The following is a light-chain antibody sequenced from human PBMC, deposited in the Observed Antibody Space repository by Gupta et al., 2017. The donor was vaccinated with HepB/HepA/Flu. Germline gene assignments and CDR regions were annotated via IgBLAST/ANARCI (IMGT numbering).Light chain of an antibody. CDR2: RAS. Sequence: DLQMNQSPSTLSASVGDRVTITCRASQSITSWVTWYQQKPGKAPKFLIWRASTLESGVPSRFSGSGSGTEFTLTISSLQPDDFATYYCQHYNNYPWTFGQGTKVEIK. V-gene: IGKV1-5*03. CDR3: QHYNNYPWT. CDR1: QSITSW. J-gene: IGKJ1*01.